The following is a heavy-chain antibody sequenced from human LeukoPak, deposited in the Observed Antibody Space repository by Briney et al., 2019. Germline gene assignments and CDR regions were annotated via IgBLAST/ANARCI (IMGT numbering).Heavy chain of an antibody. D-gene: IGHD3-10*01. CDR2: IYHSGST. CDR3: TKGRGI. Sequence: SETLSLTRTVSGYSISSGYYWGWIRQPPGKGLEWIGSIYHSGSTYYNPSLKSRVTISVDTSKNQFSLKLTSVTAADTAVYYCTKGRGIWGQGTLVTVSS. CDR1: GYSISSGYY. V-gene: IGHV4-38-2*02. J-gene: IGHJ4*02.